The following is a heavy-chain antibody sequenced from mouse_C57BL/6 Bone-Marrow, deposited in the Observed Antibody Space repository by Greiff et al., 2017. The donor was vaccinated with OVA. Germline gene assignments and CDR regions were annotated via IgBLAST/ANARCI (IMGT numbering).Heavy chain of an antibody. Sequence: VKLQQSGAELVKPGASVKISCKASGYAFSNYWMNWVKQRPGKVLEWIGQIYPGDGDTNYNGKFKGKATLTADKSSSTAYMQLSSLTSEDSAVYFCAREGRVVATNDYWGQGTTLTVSS. D-gene: IGHD1-1*01. V-gene: IGHV1-80*01. J-gene: IGHJ2*01. CDR2: IYPGDGDT. CDR3: AREGRVVATNDY. CDR1: GYAFSNYW.